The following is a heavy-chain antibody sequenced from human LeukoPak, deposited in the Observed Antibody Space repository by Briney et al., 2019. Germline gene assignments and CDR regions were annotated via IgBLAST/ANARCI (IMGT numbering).Heavy chain of an antibody. CDR1: GFTFSDYY. D-gene: IGHD6-6*01. J-gene: IGHJ4*02. CDR2: ISSSGSTI. CDR3: ARGRLPYYFDY. V-gene: IGHV3-11*01. Sequence: GGSLRLSCAASGFTFSDYYMSWIRQAPGKGLERVSYISSSGSTIYYADSVTGRFTISRDNAKNSLYLQMNSLRAEDTAVYYCARGRLPYYFDYWGLGTLVTVSS.